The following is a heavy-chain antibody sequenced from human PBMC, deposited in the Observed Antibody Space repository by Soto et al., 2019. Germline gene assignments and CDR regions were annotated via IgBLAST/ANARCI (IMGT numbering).Heavy chain of an antibody. CDR3: ARDGCSSTSCSNYYGMDV. V-gene: IGHV1-2*02. CDR2: INPNSGGT. D-gene: IGHD2-2*01. CDR1: GYTFTGYY. J-gene: IGHJ6*02. Sequence: QVQLVQSGAEVKKPGASVKVSCKASGYTFTGYYMHWVRQAPGQGLEWLGWINPNSGGTNYAQKFQGRVTMTRDTSISTADMALSRLRSDDTAVYYCARDGCSSTSCSNYYGMDVWGQGTTVTVSS.